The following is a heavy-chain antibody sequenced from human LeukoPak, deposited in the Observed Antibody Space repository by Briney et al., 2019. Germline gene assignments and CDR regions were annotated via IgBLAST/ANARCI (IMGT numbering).Heavy chain of an antibody. CDR3: ARGDYYGSGSGYYYLDV. V-gene: IGHV3-48*01. CDR1: GFTFNSYS. D-gene: IGHD3-10*01. Sequence: GGSLRLSCAASGFAASGFTFNSYSMNWVRQAPGKGLEWLSYIDSSSNSIYYADSVKGRFTISRDNAKNSLYLQMNSLRAEGTAVYYCARGDYYGSGSGYYYLDVWGKGTTVIVSS. J-gene: IGHJ6*03. CDR2: IDSSSNSI.